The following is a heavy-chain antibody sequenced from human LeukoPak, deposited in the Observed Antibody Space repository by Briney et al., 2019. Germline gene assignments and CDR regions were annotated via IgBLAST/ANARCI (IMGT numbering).Heavy chain of an antibody. CDR2: IDYSGNT. Sequence: SETLSLTCTVYGDSITSYYWSWIRQPPGKGLEWIAYIDYSGNTNYSPSLKSRVTLSIDTSKSQFALKLTSVTAADTAVYYCARGRNNFRYWGQGTLVTVSS. CDR1: GDSITSYY. J-gene: IGHJ4*02. D-gene: IGHD1-1*01. CDR3: ARGRNNFRY. V-gene: IGHV4-59*01.